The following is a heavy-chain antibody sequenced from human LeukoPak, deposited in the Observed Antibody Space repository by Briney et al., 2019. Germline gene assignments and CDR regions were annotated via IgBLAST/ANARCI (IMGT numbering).Heavy chain of an antibody. CDR1: GGSISSYY. CDR2: IYYRGTT. J-gene: IGHJ4*02. D-gene: IGHD3-9*01. CDR3: ARRVGDYDILTGYYTYCFDY. V-gene: IGHV4-59*08. Sequence: SETLSLTCTVSGGSISSYYWSWIQQPPDKGLVWFGHIYYRGTTNYNPSLKSRVTISVDTSKNQFSLKLSSVTAADTAVYYCARRVGDYDILTGYYTYCFDYWGQGTLVTVSS.